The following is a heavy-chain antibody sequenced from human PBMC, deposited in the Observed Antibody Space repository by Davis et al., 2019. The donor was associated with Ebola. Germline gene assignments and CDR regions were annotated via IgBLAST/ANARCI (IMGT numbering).Heavy chain of an antibody. CDR3: ASIYAAYDAFDI. J-gene: IGHJ3*02. CDR1: GYSFTSYW. V-gene: IGHV5-51*01. Sequence: PGGSLRLSCKGSGYSFTSYWIGWVRQMPGKGLEWMGIIYPGDSDTRYSPSFQGQVTISADKSISTAYLQWSSLKASDTAMYYCASIYAAYDAFDIWGQGTMVTVSS. D-gene: IGHD3-16*01. CDR2: IYPGDSDT.